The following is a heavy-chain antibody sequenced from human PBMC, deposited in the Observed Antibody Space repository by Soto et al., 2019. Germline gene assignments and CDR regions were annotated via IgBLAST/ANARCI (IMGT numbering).Heavy chain of an antibody. CDR2: ISSSGGST. CDR3: AKVKFSGGGHIDY. Sequence: EVQLLESGGGLVEPGGSLRLSCAASGFTFSSNAMSWVRQAPGKGLEWVSLISSSGGSTDYADSVKGRFTISRDNSKNTVYLQMNSLRAEDTAIYYCAKVKFSGGGHIDYWGQGTLVTASS. V-gene: IGHV3-23*01. D-gene: IGHD6-19*01. J-gene: IGHJ4*02. CDR1: GFTFSSNA.